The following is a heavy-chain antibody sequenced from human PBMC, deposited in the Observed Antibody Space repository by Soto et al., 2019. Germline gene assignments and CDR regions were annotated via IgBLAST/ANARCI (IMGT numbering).Heavy chain of an antibody. D-gene: IGHD3-22*01. V-gene: IGHV1-69*01. CDR2: IIPVFQTA. Sequence: QEQLVQSGAEVKKPGSSVKVSCKASGGLFSSYPISWVRQVPGQGLEWMGVIIPVFQTAYYTQRFQGRVTITADESTNTAYMELISLRSEDTAIYYCARGGSGYTWFNEFWGQGTLVTGSS. CDR1: GGLFSSYP. J-gene: IGHJ4*02. CDR3: ARGGSGYTWFNEF.